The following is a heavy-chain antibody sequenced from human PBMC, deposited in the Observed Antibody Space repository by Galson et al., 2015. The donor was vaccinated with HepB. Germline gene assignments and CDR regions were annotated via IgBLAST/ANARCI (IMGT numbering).Heavy chain of an antibody. D-gene: IGHD6-13*01. CDR2: ISGYNGRA. CDR1: GYSFTSYG. Sequence: CKASGYSFTSYGVTWVRQAPGQGLQWMGWISGYNGRAIYAQEFQDRVTLTTDTSTTTASMEVRRLTSDDTAIYYCARDLAAETTDAFDIWGQGTMVIVSS. CDR3: ARDLAAETTDAFDI. J-gene: IGHJ3*02. V-gene: IGHV1-18*01.